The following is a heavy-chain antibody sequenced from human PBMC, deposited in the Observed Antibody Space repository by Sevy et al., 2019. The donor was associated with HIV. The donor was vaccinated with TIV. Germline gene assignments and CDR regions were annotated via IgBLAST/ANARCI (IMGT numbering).Heavy chain of an antibody. Sequence: ASVKVSCKASGYTFTGYYMHWVRQAPGQGLEWMGWINPNSGGTNYAQKFQGRVTMTRDTSIGTAYMELGRLGSDDTAVYYCARDVVVVAATRSGYYYGMDVWGQGTTVTVSS. V-gene: IGHV1-2*02. CDR3: ARDVVVVAATRSGYYYGMDV. D-gene: IGHD2-15*01. CDR1: GYTFTGYY. CDR2: INPNSGGT. J-gene: IGHJ6*02.